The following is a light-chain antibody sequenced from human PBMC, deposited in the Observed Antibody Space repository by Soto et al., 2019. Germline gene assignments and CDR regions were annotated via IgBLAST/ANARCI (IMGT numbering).Light chain of an antibody. CDR3: SSYTSSDTYV. CDR2: DVS. V-gene: IGLV2-14*03. J-gene: IGLJ1*01. CDR1: SSDVGGYDF. Sequence: QSALTQPASVSGSPGQSITISCTGTSSDVGGYDFVSWYQQHPGRAPKLMIYDVSDRPSGVSSRFSGSKSGDTASLTISGLQAGDEADYYCSSYTSSDTYVFGSGTKLTVL.